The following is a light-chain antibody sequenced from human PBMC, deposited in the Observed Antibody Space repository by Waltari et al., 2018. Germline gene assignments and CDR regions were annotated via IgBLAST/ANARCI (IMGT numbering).Light chain of an antibody. CDR1: SSNIGAGYD. CDR2: GTN. J-gene: IGLJ2*01. Sequence: QSVLTQPPSVSGAPGQRITISCTGTSSNIGAGYDVHWYLQLPGTAPKLLILGTNHRPSGVPDRFSASKSDTSASLAITGLQAEDEADYYCQSYDSSLSGVLFGGGTKLTVL. V-gene: IGLV1-40*01. CDR3: QSYDSSLSGVL.